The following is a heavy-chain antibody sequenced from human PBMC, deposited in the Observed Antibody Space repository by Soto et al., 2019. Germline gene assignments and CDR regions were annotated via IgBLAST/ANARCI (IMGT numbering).Heavy chain of an antibody. V-gene: IGHV1-18*04. D-gene: IGHD6-13*01. Sequence: GASVKVSCKASGYTFTNYGINWVRQAPGQGLEWMGWISAYNGNTNYAQKLQGRVTMTTDTSTSTAYMELRSLRSDDTAVYYCARDPSIAAAGNWFDPWGQGTLVTVSS. CDR2: ISAYNGNT. J-gene: IGHJ5*02. CDR1: GYTFTNYG. CDR3: ARDPSIAAAGNWFDP.